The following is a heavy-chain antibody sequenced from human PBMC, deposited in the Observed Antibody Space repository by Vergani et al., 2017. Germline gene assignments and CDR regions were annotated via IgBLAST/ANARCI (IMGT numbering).Heavy chain of an antibody. CDR3: ARVATDPSAYYYYGMDV. J-gene: IGHJ6*02. V-gene: IGHV1-69-2*01. D-gene: IGHD2-2*01. CDR2: VDPEDGET. Sequence: EVQLVQSGAEVKKPGATVKISCKVSGYTFTDYYMHWVQQAPGKGLEWMGLVDPEDGETIYAEKFQGRVTITADTSTDTAYMELSSLRSEDTAVYYCARVATDPSAYYYYGMDVWGQGTTVTVSS. CDR1: GYTFTDYY.